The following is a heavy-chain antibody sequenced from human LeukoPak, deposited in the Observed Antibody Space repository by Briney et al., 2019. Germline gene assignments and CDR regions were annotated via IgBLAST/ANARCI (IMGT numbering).Heavy chain of an antibody. CDR1: GGSINSSSSH. CDR2: ISYDGTT. D-gene: IGHD2-2*01. V-gene: IGHV4-39*07. CDR3: ARVPGSSTSLYYYYGMDV. J-gene: IGHJ6*02. Sequence: PSETLSLTCTVSGGSINSSSSHWGWIRRPPGKGLEWIGVISYDGTTYYNPSLNSRVAILIDRSKKQFSLMLRSVTATDTAVYYCARVPGSSTSLYYYYGMDVWGQGTTVTVSS.